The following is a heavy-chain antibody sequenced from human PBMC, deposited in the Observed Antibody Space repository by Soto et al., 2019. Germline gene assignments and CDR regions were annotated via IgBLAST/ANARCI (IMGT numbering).Heavy chain of an antibody. V-gene: IGHV4-59*01. Sequence: QVQLQESGPGLVKPSETLSLTCTVSGGSISSYYWSWIRQPPGKGLAWIGYIYYSGSTNYNPSLKSRVTLSVGTSKNQSSLKLSSVTAADTAVYYCAGEYFPDAFAIWGQGTMVTVSS. CDR3: AGEYFPDAFAI. D-gene: IGHD3-10*01. CDR2: IYYSGST. J-gene: IGHJ3*02. CDR1: GGSISSYY.